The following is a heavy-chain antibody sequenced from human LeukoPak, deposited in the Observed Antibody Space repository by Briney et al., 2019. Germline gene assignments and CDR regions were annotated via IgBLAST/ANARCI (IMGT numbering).Heavy chain of an antibody. J-gene: IGHJ5*02. CDR1: GGSISSSSYY. Sequence: SETLSLTCTVSGGSISSSSYYWGWIRQPPGKGLEWIGSIYYSGSTYYNPSLKSRVTISVDTSKNQFSQKLSSVTAADTAVYYCARGRRVLGYNWFDPWGQGTLVTVSS. CDR2: IYYSGST. V-gene: IGHV4-39*07. D-gene: IGHD1-1*01. CDR3: ARGRRVLGYNWFDP.